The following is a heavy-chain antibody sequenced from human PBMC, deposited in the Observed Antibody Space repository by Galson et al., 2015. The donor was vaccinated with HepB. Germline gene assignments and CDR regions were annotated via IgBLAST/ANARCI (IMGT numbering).Heavy chain of an antibody. CDR1: GFTFRHYA. J-gene: IGHJ4*02. Sequence: SLRLSCAASGFTFRHYAMHWVRQAPGKGLEWVSFISYDGTNKYYAHSVTGRFTISSDTSENTLYLQRNSLRPADAAVYDGARGGGLYGAETEYYWDDWGQGTRGT. CDR3: ARGGGLYGAETEYYWDD. CDR2: ISYDGTNK. V-gene: IGHV3-30-3*01. D-gene: IGHD2-15*01.